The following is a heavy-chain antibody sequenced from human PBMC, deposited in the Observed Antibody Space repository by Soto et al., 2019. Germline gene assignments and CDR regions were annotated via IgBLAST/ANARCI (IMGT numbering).Heavy chain of an antibody. CDR2: IYHSGST. V-gene: IGHV4-34*01. D-gene: IGHD4-17*01. CDR1: GGSFSGYY. Sequence: QVQLQQWGAGLLKPSETLSLTCAVYGGSFSGYYWSWIRQPPGKGLEWIGEIYHSGSTNYNPSLKSRVTISVDTSKNQFSLKLSSVTAADTAVYYCARPFDYGDYGWFDPWGQGTLVTVSS. J-gene: IGHJ5*02. CDR3: ARPFDYGDYGWFDP.